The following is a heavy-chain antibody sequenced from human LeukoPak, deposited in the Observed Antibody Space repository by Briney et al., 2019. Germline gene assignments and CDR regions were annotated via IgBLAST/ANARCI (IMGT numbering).Heavy chain of an antibody. CDR2: IYYSGST. Sequence: SETLSLTCTVSGGSISSSSYHSGCIRHPPGKGLEWIGSIYYSGSTYYTPSLKSRVTISADTSKNQFSLNLRSVTAADTVVYYCARHPLKAYVSDWFDPWGQGTLVTVSS. D-gene: IGHD3-10*02. V-gene: IGHV4-39*01. CDR3: ARHPLKAYVSDWFDP. J-gene: IGHJ5*02. CDR1: GGSISSSSYH.